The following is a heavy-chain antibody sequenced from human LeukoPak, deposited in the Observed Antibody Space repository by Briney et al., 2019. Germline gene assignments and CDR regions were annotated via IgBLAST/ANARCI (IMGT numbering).Heavy chain of an antibody. CDR1: GFTFSSSW. Sequence: GGSLRLSCAASGFTFSSSWMSWVLQAPGKGLEWVANIKQDGSEKYYVDSVKGRFTISRDNAKNSLYLQMNSLRAEDTAVYFCARVVTPLYHFDYWGQGTLVTVPS. V-gene: IGHV3-7*01. CDR2: IKQDGSEK. J-gene: IGHJ4*02. D-gene: IGHD2-2*02. CDR3: ARVVTPLYHFDY.